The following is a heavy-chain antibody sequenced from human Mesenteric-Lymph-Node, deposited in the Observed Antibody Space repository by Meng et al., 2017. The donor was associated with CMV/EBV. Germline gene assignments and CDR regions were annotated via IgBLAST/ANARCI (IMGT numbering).Heavy chain of an antibody. CDR3: ARSPGFYSLDY. Sequence: TCIVSGGSINTNLWWSCVRQPPGKGLEWIGEVSHTGSTLYTPSLKSRVTISVDKAKNHFSLRLTSVTAADTGVYFCARSPGFYSLDYWGLGTLVTVSS. D-gene: IGHD2-15*01. J-gene: IGHJ4*02. CDR2: VSHTGST. CDR1: GGSINTNLW. V-gene: IGHV4-4*01.